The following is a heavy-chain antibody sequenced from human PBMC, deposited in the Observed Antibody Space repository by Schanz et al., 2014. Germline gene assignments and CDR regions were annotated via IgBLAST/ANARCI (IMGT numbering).Heavy chain of an antibody. CDR1: GFGFSSYS. Sequence: EVQLMESGGGLVKPGGSLRLSCAASGFGFSSYSMNWVRQAPGKGLEWVSAISGSGGSTYYADSVKGRFTISRDNSKNTLYLQMNSLRAEDTAVYYCAKGRFGELSAFDIWGQGTMXTVSS. D-gene: IGHD3-10*01. CDR2: ISGSGGST. J-gene: IGHJ3*02. CDR3: AKGRFGELSAFDI. V-gene: IGHV3-23*01.